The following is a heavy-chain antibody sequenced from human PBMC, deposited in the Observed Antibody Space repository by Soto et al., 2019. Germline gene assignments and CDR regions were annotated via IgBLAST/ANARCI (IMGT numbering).Heavy chain of an antibody. D-gene: IGHD4-17*01. CDR3: ARDYGDYQFDY. J-gene: IGHJ4*02. CDR1: GGSISSSSYY. CDR2: IYYRGTT. Sequence: QLQLQESGPGLVRPSETLSLTCTVSGGSISSSSYYWGWIRQPPGKGLEWIGNIYYRGTTYYNPPLKRRVTISVDTSKNPFSLKLASVTAADTAGYYCARDYGDYQFDYWGQGTLVTVSS. V-gene: IGHV4-39*02.